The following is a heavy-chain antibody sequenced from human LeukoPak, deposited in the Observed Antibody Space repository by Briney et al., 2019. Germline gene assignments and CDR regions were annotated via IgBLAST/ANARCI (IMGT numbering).Heavy chain of an antibody. CDR2: INHSGST. CDR3: ASSGWYLGGNFDY. CDR1: GGSSSGYY. Sequence: PSETLSLTCAVYGGSSSGYYWSWIRQPPGKGLEWIGEINHSGSTNYNPSLKSRVTISVDTSKNQFSLKLSSVTAADTAVYYCASSGWYLGGNFDYWGQGTLVTVSS. D-gene: IGHD6-19*01. J-gene: IGHJ4*02. V-gene: IGHV4-34*01.